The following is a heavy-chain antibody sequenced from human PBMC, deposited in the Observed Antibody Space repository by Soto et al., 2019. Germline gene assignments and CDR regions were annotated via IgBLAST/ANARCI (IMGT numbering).Heavy chain of an antibody. CDR1: GGSINSASYH. CDR2: IFYTVSN. CDR3: ARLDYGDSAFDS. J-gene: IGHJ4*02. D-gene: IGHD4-17*01. V-gene: IGHV4-31*03. Sequence: QVQLQESGPGLVQPSETLSLTCSVSGGSINSASYHWSWLRQHPGKGREVIGYIFYTVSNYYNPSLETRPTISVDTSKNHVSLRLNAVTAADTAVYYCARLDYGDSAFDSWGRGILVTVSS.